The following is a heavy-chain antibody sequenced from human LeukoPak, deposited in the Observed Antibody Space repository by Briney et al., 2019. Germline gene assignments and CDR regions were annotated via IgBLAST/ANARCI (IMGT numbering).Heavy chain of an antibody. V-gene: IGHV4-59*08. Sequence: PSETLSLTCTVSGGSISSYYWSWIRQPPGKGLEWIGYIYYSGSTNYNPSLKSRITISVDTSKNQFSLKLSSVTAADTAVYYCARHTYGSGSLPWGQGTLVTVSS. D-gene: IGHD3-10*01. CDR1: GGSISSYY. CDR3: ARHTYGSGSLP. J-gene: IGHJ5*02. CDR2: IYYSGST.